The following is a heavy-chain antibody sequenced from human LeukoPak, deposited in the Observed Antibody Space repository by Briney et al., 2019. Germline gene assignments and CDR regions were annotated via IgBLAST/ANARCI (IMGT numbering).Heavy chain of an antibody. D-gene: IGHD2-15*01. V-gene: IGHV3-48*04. J-gene: IGHJ4*02. CDR3: ARSIRYDTGCSFDN. CDR2: ISSSSGTI. Sequence: GGSLRLSCAASGFSFSNYGMNWVRQAPGKGLEWVAYISSSSGTIYYADSVKGRFTVSRDNAKNSLYLQMTSLRAADTAVYYCARSIRYDTGCSFDNWGQGTLVTVSS. CDR1: GFSFSNYG.